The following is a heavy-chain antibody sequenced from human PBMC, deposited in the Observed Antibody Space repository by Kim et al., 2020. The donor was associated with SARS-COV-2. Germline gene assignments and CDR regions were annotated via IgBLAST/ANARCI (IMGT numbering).Heavy chain of an antibody. CDR1: GGSMSSYY. J-gene: IGHJ4*02. D-gene: IGHD5-12*01. V-gene: IGHV4-59*08. Sequence: SETLSLTCTVYGGSMSSYYWSWIRQPPGKGLEWIGYIHYSGSAKYNPSLKSRVTISVDTSKNQVSLKLSSVTAADTAVYYCARHIGLNGYDQDFDYWGQGNLVTVSS. CDR3: ARHIGLNGYDQDFDY. CDR2: IHYSGSA.